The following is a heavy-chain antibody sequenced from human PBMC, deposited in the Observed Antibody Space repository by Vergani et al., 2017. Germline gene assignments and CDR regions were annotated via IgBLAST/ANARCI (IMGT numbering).Heavy chain of an antibody. Sequence: QVQLQESGPGLVKFSETLSLTCSVSFDSIRNLYCNWIRQPPGKGLEWIGSIHYSENTNYNPSLKTRVTISVDTSKNQFSLTLTSVTAADTAVYYCASDTHSGKRADRWGQGILVTVTS. D-gene: IGHD6-19*01. CDR3: ASDTHSGKRADR. CDR1: FDSIRNLY. J-gene: IGHJ5*02. V-gene: IGHV4-59*11. CDR2: IHYSENT.